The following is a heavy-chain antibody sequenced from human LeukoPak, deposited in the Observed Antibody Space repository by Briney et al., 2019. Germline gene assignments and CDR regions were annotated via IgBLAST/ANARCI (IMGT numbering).Heavy chain of an antibody. V-gene: IGHV4-38-2*01. CDR2: IYRSGST. CDR1: GYSISSGYY. CDR3: ARRDRWFDP. Sequence: SETLSLTCGVSGYSISSGYYWGWIRQSPGKGLGWIGNIYRSGSTYYNPSLKSRVTISVDTSKNQFSLRLTSVTAADTAVYYCARRDRWFDPWGQGTLVTVSS. J-gene: IGHJ5*02.